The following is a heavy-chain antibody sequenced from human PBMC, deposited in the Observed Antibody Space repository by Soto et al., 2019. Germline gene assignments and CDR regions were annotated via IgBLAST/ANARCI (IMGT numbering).Heavy chain of an antibody. D-gene: IGHD2-8*02. J-gene: IGHJ6*02. CDR3: AREGVVYETEDDAGYGMDV. Sequence: QVQLQESGPGLVKPSETLSLTCTVSGDYVSSGSYYWSWIRQPPGKGLEWIGYIFYSGSTNYKPSLKSRVTISVDTSKNQFSLKLSSLTAADTAVYYCAREGVVYETEDDAGYGMDVWGQGTTVIVSS. CDR2: IFYSGST. V-gene: IGHV4-61*01. CDR1: GDYVSSGSYY.